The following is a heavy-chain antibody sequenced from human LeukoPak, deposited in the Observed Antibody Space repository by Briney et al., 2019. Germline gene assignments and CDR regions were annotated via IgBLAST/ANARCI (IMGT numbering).Heavy chain of an antibody. Sequence: GGSLRLSCAASGFTFRSYAMSGVREAPGKGLEWGSANSGSGGSTYYADPVKGRFTISRDNSKNTLYLQMNSLRAEDTAVYYCAKASPSYCSGGSCYPGRAFDIWGRGTMVTVSS. D-gene: IGHD2-15*01. CDR1: GFTFRSYA. V-gene: IGHV3-23*01. J-gene: IGHJ3*02. CDR2: NSGSGGST. CDR3: AKASPSYCSGGSCYPGRAFDI.